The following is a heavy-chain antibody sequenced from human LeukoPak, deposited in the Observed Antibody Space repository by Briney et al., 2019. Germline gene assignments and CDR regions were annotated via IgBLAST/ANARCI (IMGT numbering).Heavy chain of an antibody. V-gene: IGHV3-64D*06. J-gene: IGHJ4*02. Sequence: PGGSLRLSCSASGFTFSSYAMHWVRQAPGKGLDYVSAISSNGGSTYYADSVKGRFTISRDNSKNTLYLQMSSLRAEDTAVYYCVKARGSGWYWDYWGQGTLVTVSS. D-gene: IGHD6-19*01. CDR1: GFTFSSYA. CDR2: ISSNGGST. CDR3: VKARGSGWYWDY.